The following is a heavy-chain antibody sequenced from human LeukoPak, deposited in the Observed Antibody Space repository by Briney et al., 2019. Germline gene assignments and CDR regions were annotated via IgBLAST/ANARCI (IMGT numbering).Heavy chain of an antibody. CDR3: ARGSISGRTTVQYFDY. CDR1: GGSISSYY. D-gene: IGHD4-17*01. J-gene: IGHJ4*02. CDR2: IYYSGST. Sequence: SETLSLTCTVSGGSISSYYWSWIRQPPGKGLEWIGYIYYSGSTNYNPSLKSRVTLSVDTSKNQFSLKLSSVTAADTAVYYCARGSISGRTTVQYFDYWGQGTLVTVSS. V-gene: IGHV4-59*12.